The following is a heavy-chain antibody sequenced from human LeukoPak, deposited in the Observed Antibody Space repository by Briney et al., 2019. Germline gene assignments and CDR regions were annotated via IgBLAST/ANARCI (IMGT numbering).Heavy chain of an antibody. Sequence: SETLSLTCSVSGGSISTYYWSWIRQPPGKGLEWIAWIHYSGSTNYNPSLKSRVTISLDTSKNQFSLKLSSVTAADTAVYHCAKFASVSGGTNWFDAWGQGTLVTVSA. CDR1: GGSISTYY. J-gene: IGHJ5*02. V-gene: IGHV4-59*08. CDR2: IHYSGST. D-gene: IGHD2-15*01. CDR3: AKFASVSGGTNWFDA.